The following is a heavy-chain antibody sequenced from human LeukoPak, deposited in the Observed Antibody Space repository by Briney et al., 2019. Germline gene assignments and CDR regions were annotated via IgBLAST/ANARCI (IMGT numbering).Heavy chain of an antibody. CDR1: GFTFSSYD. CDR2: ISSSSSYI. Sequence: GGSLRLSCAASGFTFSSYDMTWVRQAPGKGLEWVSSISSSSSYIYYADSVKGRFTISRDNAKNSLYLQMNSLRAEDTAVYYCARDLTGYYYDSSGFWEPSFDPWGQGTLVTVSS. CDR3: ARDLTGYYYDSSGFWEPSFDP. J-gene: IGHJ5*02. D-gene: IGHD3-22*01. V-gene: IGHV3-21*01.